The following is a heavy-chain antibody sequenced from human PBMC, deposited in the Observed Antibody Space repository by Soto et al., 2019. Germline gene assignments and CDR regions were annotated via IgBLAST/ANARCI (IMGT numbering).Heavy chain of an antibody. D-gene: IGHD1-1*01. Sequence: PGGSLRLSCAASGFTFWSYAMNWVSQAPGNGLEWVAVISYDGSNKYYADSVKGRFTISRDNSKNTLYLQMNSLRTEDTAVYYCARDRLRYNWNDFPYYYYGMDVWGQGT. J-gene: IGHJ6*02. V-gene: IGHV3-30-3*01. CDR1: GFTFWSYA. CDR3: ARDRLRYNWNDFPYYYYGMDV. CDR2: ISYDGSNK.